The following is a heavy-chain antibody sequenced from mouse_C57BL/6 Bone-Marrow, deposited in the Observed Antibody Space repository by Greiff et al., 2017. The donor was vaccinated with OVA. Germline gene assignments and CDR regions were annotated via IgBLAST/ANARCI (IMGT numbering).Heavy chain of an antibody. D-gene: IGHD1-1*02. V-gene: IGHV1-26*01. CDR2: INPNNGGP. Sequence: EVQLHQSGPELVKPGASVKISCKASGYTFTDYYMNWVKQSHGKSLEWIGGINPNNGGPSNTQKFKGKAPLTVDKSASTVYMERRSLTSEDSAVYYCARDGGNGDARGFDYWGQGTTLTVSS. J-gene: IGHJ2*01. CDR3: ARDGGNGDARGFDY. CDR1: GYTFTDYY.